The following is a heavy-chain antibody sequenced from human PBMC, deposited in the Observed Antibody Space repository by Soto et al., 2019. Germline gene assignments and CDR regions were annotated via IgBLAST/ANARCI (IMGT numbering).Heavy chain of an antibody. Sequence: GGSLRLSCAASGFTFSSYGMHWVRQAPGKGLEWVAVISYDGSNKYYADSVKGRFTISRDNSKNTLYLQMNSLRAEDTAVYYCANDLSIWELRTCFDYWGKGPLGTVSS. V-gene: IGHV3-30*18. CDR2: ISYDGSNK. D-gene: IGHD1-26*01. J-gene: IGHJ4*02. CDR1: GFTFSSYG. CDR3: ANDLSIWELRTCFDY.